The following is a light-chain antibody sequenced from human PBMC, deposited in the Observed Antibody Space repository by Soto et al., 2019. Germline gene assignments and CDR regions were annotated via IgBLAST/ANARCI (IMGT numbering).Light chain of an antibody. CDR3: QQYDTSPWT. J-gene: IGKJ1*01. CDR2: GAS. CDR1: PSVSID. Sequence: EIVMTQSPATLSVSPGERATLSGRASPSVSIDLAWYQQTPGQAPRLLIYGASSRATGIPDRFSGSGSGTDFTLTIYRLEPEDFAVYYCQQYDTSPWTFGQGTKVDIK. V-gene: IGKV3-20*01.